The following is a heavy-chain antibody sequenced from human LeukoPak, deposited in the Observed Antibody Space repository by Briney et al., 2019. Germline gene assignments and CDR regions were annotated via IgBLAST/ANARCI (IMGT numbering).Heavy chain of an antibody. CDR1: GGSFSGYY. Sequence: SETLSLTCAVYGGSFSGYYWSWIRQPPGQGLEWIGEINHSGSTNYNPSLKSRVTISVDTSKNQFSLKLSSVTAADTAVYYCARGLYDFWSGYYREYYFDYWGQGTLVTVSS. J-gene: IGHJ4*02. CDR2: INHSGST. V-gene: IGHV4-34*01. D-gene: IGHD3-3*01. CDR3: ARGLYDFWSGYYREYYFDY.